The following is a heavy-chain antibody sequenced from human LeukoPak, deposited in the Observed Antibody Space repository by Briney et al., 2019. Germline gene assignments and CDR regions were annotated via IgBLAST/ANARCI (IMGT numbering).Heavy chain of an antibody. Sequence: TLSLTCTVSGGSISSSSYYWGWIRQPPGKALEWLARIDWDDDKFYSTSLKTRLTISKDTSKNQVVLTMTNMDPVDTATYYCARIPGGSSSWYFDYWGQGTLVTVSS. J-gene: IGHJ4*02. V-gene: IGHV2-70*16. CDR2: IDWDDDK. CDR3: ARIPGGSSSWYFDY. CDR1: GGSISSSSYY. D-gene: IGHD6-13*01.